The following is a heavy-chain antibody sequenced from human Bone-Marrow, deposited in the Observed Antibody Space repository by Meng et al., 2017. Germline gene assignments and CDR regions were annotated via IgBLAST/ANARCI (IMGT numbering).Heavy chain of an antibody. CDR2: IYHSGST. D-gene: IGHD2-21*02. J-gene: IGHJ5*02. CDR1: GFTFSNAW. V-gene: IGHV4-4*02. Sequence: GQVGGSGGGLVKPGGSLRLSCAASGFTFSNAWMSWVRQAPGKGLELVGEIYHSGSTNYNPSLKSRVTISVDKSKNQFSLKLSSVTAADTAVYYCARKGVTPRGNWFDPWGQGTLVTVSS. CDR3: ARKGVTPRGNWFDP.